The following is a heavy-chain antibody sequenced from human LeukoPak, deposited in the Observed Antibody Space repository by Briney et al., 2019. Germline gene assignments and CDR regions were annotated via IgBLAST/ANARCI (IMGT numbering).Heavy chain of an antibody. J-gene: IGHJ4*02. CDR1: GFTFSSYS. D-gene: IGHD5-18*01. Sequence: GGSLRLSCAASGFTFSSYSMNWARQAPGKGLEWVANIKQDGSEKYYVDSVKGRFTISRDNAKNSLYLQMNSLRAEDTAVYYCARDVDTGIDYWGQGTLVTVSS. CDR2: IKQDGSEK. CDR3: ARDVDTGIDY. V-gene: IGHV3-7*01.